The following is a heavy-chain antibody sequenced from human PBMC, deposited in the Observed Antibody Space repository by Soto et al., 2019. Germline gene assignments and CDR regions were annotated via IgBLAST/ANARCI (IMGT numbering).Heavy chain of an antibody. D-gene: IGHD2-21*02. CDR1: GFTFSSYA. CDR2: ITASGAFT. J-gene: IGHJ3*02. Sequence: GGSLRLSCAASGFTFSSYAMHWVRQAPGKGLEWVSAITASGAFTNHADSVKGRFTISRDNSKNTLYLQMSSLRAEDTAVYYCAKARDTVTAYDVYDMWGQGTMVTVSS. CDR3: AKARDTVTAYDVYDM. V-gene: IGHV3-23*01.